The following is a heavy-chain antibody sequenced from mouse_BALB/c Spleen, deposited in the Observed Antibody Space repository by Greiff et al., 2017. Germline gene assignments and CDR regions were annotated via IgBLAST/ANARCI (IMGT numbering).Heavy chain of an antibody. Sequence: QVHVKQSGPELVKPGASVRISCKASGYTFTSYYIHWVKQRPGQGLEWIGWIYPGNVNTKYNEKFKGKATLTADKSSSTAYMQLSSLTSEDSAVYFCAREGYGNYAWFAYWGQGTLVTVSA. V-gene: IGHV1S56*01. CDR2: IYPGNVNT. J-gene: IGHJ3*01. CDR3: AREGYGNYAWFAY. D-gene: IGHD2-10*02. CDR1: GYTFTSYY.